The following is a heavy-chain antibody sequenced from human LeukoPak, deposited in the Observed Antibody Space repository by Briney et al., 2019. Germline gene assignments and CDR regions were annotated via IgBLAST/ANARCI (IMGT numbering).Heavy chain of an antibody. CDR2: IYYSGST. CDR3: ARDGGYSYGPGGYYYYGMDV. J-gene: IGHJ6*04. CDR1: GGSIRSYY. Sequence: SETLSLTCTVPGGSIRSYYWSWIRPPPGQGLGWIGYIYYSGSTNYNPSLKRRVTISVDTSKNQFSLKLSSVTAADTAVYYCARDGGYSYGPGGYYYYGMDVWGKGTTVTVSS. V-gene: IGHV4-59*01. D-gene: IGHD5-18*01.